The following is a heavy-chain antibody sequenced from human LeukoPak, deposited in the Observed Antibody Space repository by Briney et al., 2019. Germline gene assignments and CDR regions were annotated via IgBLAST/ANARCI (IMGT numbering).Heavy chain of an antibody. V-gene: IGHV1-2*02. CDR2: INPNSGGT. J-gene: IGHJ3*02. CDR1: GYTFTGYY. Sequence: GASVKVSCKASGYTFTGYYMHWVRQAPGQGLEWMGWINPNSGGTNYAQKFQGRVTMTRDTSISTAYMELSRLRSDDTAVYYCARVVGTIFGVVSHDAFDIWGQGTMVTVSS. CDR3: ARVVGTIFGVVSHDAFDI. D-gene: IGHD3-3*01.